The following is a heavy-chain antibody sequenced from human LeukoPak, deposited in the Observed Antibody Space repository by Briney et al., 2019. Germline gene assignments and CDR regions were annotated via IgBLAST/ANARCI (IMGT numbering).Heavy chain of an antibody. V-gene: IGHV3-64*01. CDR2: ISSNGGST. J-gene: IGHJ4*02. CDR3: ARESGYPDY. CDR1: GFTFSSYA. D-gene: IGHD3-3*01. Sequence: QSGGSLRLSCAASGFTFSSYAMHWVRQAPGKGLEYVSAISSNGGSTYYANSVKGRFTISRDNSKNTLYLQMGSLRAEDMAVYYCARESGYPDYWGQGTLVTVSS.